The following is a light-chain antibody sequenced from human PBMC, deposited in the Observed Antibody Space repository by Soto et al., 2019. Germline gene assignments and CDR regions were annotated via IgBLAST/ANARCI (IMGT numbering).Light chain of an antibody. V-gene: IGKV3-20*01. J-gene: IGKJ5*01. CDR2: GAS. Sequence: EIVLTQSPGTLSLSPGGRATLSCRASQSVSNNYLAWYQQKPGQAPRLLIYGASNRATGIPDRFSGSGSGTDFTLTISRLEPEDFAVYYCQQYGSSGTFGQGTRLEIK. CDR1: QSVSNNY. CDR3: QQYGSSGT.